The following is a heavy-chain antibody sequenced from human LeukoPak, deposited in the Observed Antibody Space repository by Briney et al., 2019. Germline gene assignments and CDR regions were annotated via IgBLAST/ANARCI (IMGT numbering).Heavy chain of an antibody. Sequence: ASVKVSCKASVYTFTSYGISWVRQAPGQGLEWMGWISAYNGNTNYAQKLQGRVTMTTDTSTSTAYMELRSLRSDDTAVYYCARDLPPLGVVIIWGQGTLVTVSS. CDR2: ISAYNGNT. D-gene: IGHD3-3*01. CDR3: ARDLPPLGVVII. J-gene: IGHJ4*02. V-gene: IGHV1-18*01. CDR1: VYTFTSYG.